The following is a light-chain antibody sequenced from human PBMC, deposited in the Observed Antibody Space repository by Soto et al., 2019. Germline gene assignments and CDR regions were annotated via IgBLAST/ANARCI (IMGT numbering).Light chain of an antibody. CDR2: DVS. CDR1: SSDVGGYNF. V-gene: IGLV2-8*01. J-gene: IGLJ2*01. Sequence: QSALTQPPSASESPGQSVTISCTGSSSDVGGYNFVSWYQQHPGKAPKLMIYDVSERPSGVPDRFSGSKSGNTASLTVSGLQADDEADYYCSSYAGTNIPVVFGGGTKLTVL. CDR3: SSYAGTNIPVV.